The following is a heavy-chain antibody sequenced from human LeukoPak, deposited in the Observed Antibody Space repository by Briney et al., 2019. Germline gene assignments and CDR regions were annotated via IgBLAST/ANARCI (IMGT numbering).Heavy chain of an antibody. CDR2: IIIIFGIA. CDR3: ARDPQWGSGWYGVAFDI. D-gene: IGHD6-19*01. J-gene: IGHJ3*02. V-gene: IGHV1-69*04. Sequence: SVTVSLKGSGGTFTIYAISWVRQPPGQGLEWMGRIIIIFGIANYAQKFQGRGTITADKSTSTAYMEPTSLRSEDTAVYYCARDPQWGSGWYGVAFDIWGQGTMVTVSS. CDR1: GGTFTIYA.